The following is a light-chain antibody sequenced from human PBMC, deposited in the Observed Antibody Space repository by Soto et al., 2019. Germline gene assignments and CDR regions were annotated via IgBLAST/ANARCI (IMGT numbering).Light chain of an antibody. CDR1: SSNIGAGYD. CDR3: QSYDSRLSGAV. CDR2: DYD. J-gene: IGLJ7*01. Sequence: QSVLTQPPSVSGAPGQRVTISCTGSSSNIGAGYDVHWYQQLPGTAPKLLICDYDSRPSGVPDRFSGSKSGTSASLAITGLQAEDEADYYCQSYDSRLSGAVFGRGTQLTVL. V-gene: IGLV1-40*01.